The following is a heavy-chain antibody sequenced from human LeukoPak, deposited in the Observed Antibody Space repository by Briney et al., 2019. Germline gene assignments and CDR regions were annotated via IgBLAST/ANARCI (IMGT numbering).Heavy chain of an antibody. J-gene: IGHJ6*03. CDR1: GFSFSNYA. D-gene: IGHD3-3*01. V-gene: IGHV3-23*01. CDR2: ISANGGRT. CDR3: AKGTILNPIGYYYYMDV. Sequence: GGSLRLSCATSGFSFSNYAMTWARQAPGKGLEWVSAISANGGRTYYADSVTGRFTISRDNSKNTLFLHMNSLRADDTAVYYCAKGTILNPIGYYYYMDVSGKGTTVTVSS.